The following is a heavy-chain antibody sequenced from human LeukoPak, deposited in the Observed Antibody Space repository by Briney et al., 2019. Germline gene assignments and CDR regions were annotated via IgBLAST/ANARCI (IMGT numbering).Heavy chain of an antibody. Sequence: GGSLRLSCAASGFTFSSYAMSWVRQAPGKGLEWVSAISGSGGSTYYADSVKGRFTISRDNSKNTLYLQMNSLRAEDTAVYYCAKSLLPTYYYGPGCNDYWGQGTLVTVSS. CDR1: GFTFSSYA. V-gene: IGHV3-23*01. D-gene: IGHD3-10*01. CDR2: ISGSGGST. CDR3: AKSLLPTYYYGPGCNDY. J-gene: IGHJ4*02.